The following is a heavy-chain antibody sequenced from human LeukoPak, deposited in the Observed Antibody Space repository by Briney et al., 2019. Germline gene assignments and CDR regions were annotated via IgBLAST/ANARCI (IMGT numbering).Heavy chain of an antibody. CDR3: ARHDYGSGSYFDY. V-gene: IGHV4-59*08. CDR1: GGSISSYY. Sequence: PSETLSLTCTVSGGSISSYYWTWIRQPPGKGLEWIAYIYYSGSTNYNPSLKGRVTISVDTSKNQFSLKLSSVTAADTAVYYCARHDYGSGSYFDYWGQGTLVTVSS. D-gene: IGHD3-10*01. CDR2: IYYSGST. J-gene: IGHJ4*02.